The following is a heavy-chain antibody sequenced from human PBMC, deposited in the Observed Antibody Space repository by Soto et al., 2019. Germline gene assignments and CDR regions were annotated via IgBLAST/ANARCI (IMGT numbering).Heavy chain of an antibody. Sequence: PGGSLRLSCAASGFTFSSYGMHWVRQAPGKGLEWVAVIWYDGSNKYYADSVKGRFTISRDNSKNTLYLQMNSLRAEDTAVYYCARELITMVRGVILYGMDVWGQGTTVTVSS. CDR1: GFTFSSYG. CDR3: ARELITMVRGVILYGMDV. D-gene: IGHD3-10*01. V-gene: IGHV3-33*01. J-gene: IGHJ6*02. CDR2: IWYDGSNK.